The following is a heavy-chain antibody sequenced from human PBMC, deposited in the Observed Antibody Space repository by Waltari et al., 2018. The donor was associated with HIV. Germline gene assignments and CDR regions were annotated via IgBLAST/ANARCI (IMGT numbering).Heavy chain of an antibody. CDR3: SRDSAYGSSWTYFEY. D-gene: IGHD6-13*01. J-gene: IGHJ4*02. Sequence: QVQLVESGGGVVQPGRSLRLSCAASGFTFSKFAINWVRQAPGKGLEWVALISYDANKKFYADSVKGRFTISRDNSKNTLYLQMNSLRPEDTAVYFCSRDSAYGSSWTYFEYWGQGTLVTVSS. CDR1: GFTFSKFA. V-gene: IGHV3-30*01. CDR2: ISYDANKK.